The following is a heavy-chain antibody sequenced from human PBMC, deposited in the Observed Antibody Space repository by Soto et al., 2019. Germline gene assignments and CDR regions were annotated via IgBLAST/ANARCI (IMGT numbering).Heavy chain of an antibody. CDR1: GFTFSTNW. Sequence: PGGSLRLSCAASGFTFSTNWMHWVRQAPGKGLVWVSRINSDGSSTSYADSVKGRFTVSRDNAKSTLYLQVNSLTADDTAIYYCLIAYCGGDCSAWGQGTTVTVSS. J-gene: IGHJ5*02. D-gene: IGHD2-21*02. CDR3: LIAYCGGDCSA. CDR2: INSDGSST. V-gene: IGHV3-74*01.